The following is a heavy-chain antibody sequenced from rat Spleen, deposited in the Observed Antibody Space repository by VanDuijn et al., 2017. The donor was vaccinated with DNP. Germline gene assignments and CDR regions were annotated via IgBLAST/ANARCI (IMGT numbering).Heavy chain of an antibody. V-gene: IGHV5-20*01. Sequence: EVQLVESGGGLVQPGRSMKLSCAASGFTFSDYGMAWVLQAPTEGLEWIASISYDGYSAYYRDSVKGRFSISRDNAKSTLYLQMESLRSEDTATSYCAKATNNGDWYLDFWGPGTMVTVSS. CDR1: GFTFSDYG. D-gene: IGHD1-10*01. J-gene: IGHJ1*01. CDR3: AKATNNGDWYLDF. CDR2: ISYDGYSA.